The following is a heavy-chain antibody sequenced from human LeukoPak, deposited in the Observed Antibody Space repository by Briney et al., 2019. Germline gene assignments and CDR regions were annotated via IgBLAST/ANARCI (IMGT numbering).Heavy chain of an antibody. D-gene: IGHD4-17*01. Sequence: PGESLRLSCTASGFTFSSYWMHWVRQTPGKGLVWVSRIITDGTSTSYADSVKGRFTISRDNAKNTLYLQMNSLRAEDTAVYYCARDPVDYGDYSTFDYWGQGTLVTVSS. CDR2: IITDGTST. CDR1: GFTFSSYW. CDR3: ARDPVDYGDYSTFDY. J-gene: IGHJ4*02. V-gene: IGHV3-74*01.